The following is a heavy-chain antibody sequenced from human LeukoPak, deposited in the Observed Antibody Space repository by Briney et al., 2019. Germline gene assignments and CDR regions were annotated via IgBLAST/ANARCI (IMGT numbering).Heavy chain of an antibody. J-gene: IGHJ4*02. CDR2: IYSGGST. Sequence: GGSLRLSCAASGFTFSSYAMSWVRQAPGKGLEWASVIYSGGSTYYADSVKGRFTISRDNSKNTLYLQMNSLRAEDTAVYYCAREWFGELSHHYYWGQGTLVTVSS. D-gene: IGHD3-10*01. CDR3: AREWFGELSHHYY. CDR1: GFTFSSYA. V-gene: IGHV3-66*01.